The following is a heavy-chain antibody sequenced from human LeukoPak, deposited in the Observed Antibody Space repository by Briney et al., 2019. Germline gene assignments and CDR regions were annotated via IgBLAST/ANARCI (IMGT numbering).Heavy chain of an antibody. J-gene: IGHJ4*02. CDR1: GGYISSYY. CDR3: ARVGLAAAGTIYDY. CDR2: VYYSGST. D-gene: IGHD6-13*01. Sequence: SETLSLTCTVSGGYISSYYWSWIRQPPGKGLEWIGYVYYSGSTKYNPSLKSRVTISVDTSKNQFSLNLSSVIAADTAVYYCARVGLAAAGTIYDYWGQGILVTVSS. V-gene: IGHV4-59*01.